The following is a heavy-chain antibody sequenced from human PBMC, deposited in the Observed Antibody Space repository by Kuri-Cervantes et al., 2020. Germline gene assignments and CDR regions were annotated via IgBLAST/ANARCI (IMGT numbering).Heavy chain of an antibody. V-gene: IGHV3-33*08. J-gene: IGHJ3*02. CDR2: IWYDGSNK. Sequence: GGSLRLSCAASGFTFSNAWMSWVRQAPGKGLEWVAVIWYDGSNKYYADSVKGRFTISRDNSKNTLYLQMNSLRAEDTAVYYCARVLAGAFDIWGQGTMVTVSS. CDR3: ARVLAGAFDI. D-gene: IGHD2-15*01. CDR1: GFTFSNAW.